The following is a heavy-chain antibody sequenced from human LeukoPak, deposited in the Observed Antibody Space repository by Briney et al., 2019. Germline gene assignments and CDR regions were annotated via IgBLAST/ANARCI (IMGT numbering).Heavy chain of an antibody. Sequence: ASVKVSCKASGYTFTGYYMHWVRQAPGQGLEWMGWINPNSGGTNYAQKFQGRVTMTRDTSISTAYMELSRLRSDDTAVYYCARTIIYDSSEFDPWGQGTLVTVSS. J-gene: IGHJ5*02. CDR3: ARTIIYDSSEFDP. CDR1: GYTFTGYY. D-gene: IGHD3-22*01. CDR2: INPNSGGT. V-gene: IGHV1-2*02.